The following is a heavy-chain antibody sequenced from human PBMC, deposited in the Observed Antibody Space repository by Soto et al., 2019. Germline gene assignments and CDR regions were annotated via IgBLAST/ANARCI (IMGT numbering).Heavy chain of an antibody. Sequence: QVQLVQSGDEVKKPGASVKVSCKASGYIFVNYGIAWVRQAPGQGLEWMGWISPYTGNTHSATKVQGRLTMPTDTSTSTAYMDLGSLTSDDTAVYYCVMVDNYVTPTPQDVLGQGTTVTVSS. CDR1: GYIFVNYG. V-gene: IGHV1-18*01. J-gene: IGHJ6*02. CDR3: VMVDNYVTPTPQDV. D-gene: IGHD3-16*01. CDR2: ISPYTGNT.